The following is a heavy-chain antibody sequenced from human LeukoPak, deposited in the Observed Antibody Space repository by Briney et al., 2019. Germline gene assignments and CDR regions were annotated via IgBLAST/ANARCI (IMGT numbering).Heavy chain of an antibody. V-gene: IGHV1-69*04. CDR1: GGTFSSYA. CDR3: AREGTTADAFDI. Sequence: SVKVSCKASGGTFSSYAISWVRQAPGQGLEWMGRIIPILGIANYAQEFQGRVTITADKSTSTAYMELSSLRSEDTAVYYCAREGTTADAFDIWGQGTMVTVSS. J-gene: IGHJ3*02. CDR2: IIPILGIA. D-gene: IGHD4-17*01.